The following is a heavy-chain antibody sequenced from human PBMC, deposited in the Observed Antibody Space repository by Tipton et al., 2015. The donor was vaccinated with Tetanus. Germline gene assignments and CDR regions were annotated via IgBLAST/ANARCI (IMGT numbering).Heavy chain of an antibody. Sequence: TLSLTCTVSGVSISSYYWSWIRQPPGKGLEWLAYISASGSTNSNYSLKSRITISRDTSKNQFSLKLASVTAADTAVYFRARANFDFSKKGPSDSWGQGILVIVSA. D-gene: IGHD3-3*01. J-gene: IGHJ4*02. CDR3: ARANFDFSKKGPSDS. V-gene: IGHV4-59*01. CDR2: ISASGST. CDR1: GVSISSYY.